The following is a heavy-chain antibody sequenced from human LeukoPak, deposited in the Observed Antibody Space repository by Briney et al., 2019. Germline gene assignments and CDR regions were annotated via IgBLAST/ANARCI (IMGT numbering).Heavy chain of an antibody. CDR2: INSDGSST. D-gene: IGHD2-2*01. CDR3: ARGLYCSSTSCYDYYYMDV. V-gene: IGHV3-74*01. Sequence: PGGSLRLSCAASGFTFSSYWMHWVRQAPGKGLVWVSRINSDGSSTSYADSVKGRFTISRDNAKNTLYLQMNSLRAEDTAVYYCARGLYCSSTSCYDYYYMDVWGKGTTVTVSS. CDR1: GFTFSSYW. J-gene: IGHJ6*03.